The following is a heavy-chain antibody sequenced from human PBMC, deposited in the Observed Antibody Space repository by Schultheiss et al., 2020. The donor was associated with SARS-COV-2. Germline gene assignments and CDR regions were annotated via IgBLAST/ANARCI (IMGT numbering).Heavy chain of an antibody. J-gene: IGHJ6*03. CDR3: ARGLGYCSSTSCYTGGYYYYMDV. CDR2: IYYSGST. CDR1: GGSISSSSYY. Sequence: SQTLSLTCTVSGGSISSSSYYWGWIRQPPGKGLEWIGSIYYSGSTYYNPSLKSRVTISVDTSKNQFSLKVSSVTAADTAVYYCARGLGYCSSTSCYTGGYYYYMDVWGKGTTVTVSS. D-gene: IGHD2-2*02. V-gene: IGHV4-39*07.